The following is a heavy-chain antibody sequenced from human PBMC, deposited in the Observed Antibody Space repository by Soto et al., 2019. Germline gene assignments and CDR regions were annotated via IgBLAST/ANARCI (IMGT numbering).Heavy chain of an antibody. CDR2: IYHSGTT. CDR1: GGSISSFNW. V-gene: IGHV4-4*02. CDR3: VRDRVAATRTSYYGLDA. D-gene: IGHD6-25*01. Sequence: SDTLSLTCAVSGGSISSFNWWSWIRQTPGKGLEWIGEIYHSGTTNYNPSLKSRATISVDKSKNHFSLKLTSVTAADTAVYYCVRDRVAATRTSYYGLDAWGQGTTVTVSS. J-gene: IGHJ6*02.